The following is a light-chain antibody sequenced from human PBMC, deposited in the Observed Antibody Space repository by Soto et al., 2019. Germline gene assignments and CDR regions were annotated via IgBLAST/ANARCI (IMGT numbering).Light chain of an antibody. CDR2: AAS. CDR1: ENVISH. V-gene: IGKV1-39*01. CDR3: QHSFGRPIT. Sequence: DIQMTQSPSSLSASVGGTVTITCRASENVISHLNWYQKKQGTPPRLLIYAASILQSGVPSRFSGSGSGTDFSLTIAGLHPENFATYDSQHSFGRPITFGQGTRLEI. J-gene: IGKJ5*01.